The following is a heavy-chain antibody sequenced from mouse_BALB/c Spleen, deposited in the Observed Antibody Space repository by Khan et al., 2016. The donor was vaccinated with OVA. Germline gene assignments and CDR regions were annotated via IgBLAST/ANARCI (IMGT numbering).Heavy chain of an antibody. Sequence: EVQLQESGPGLVKPSQSLSLTCTVTGYSITSDYVWNWIRQSPGNKLEWMGYISYSGRTSNNPSLKRRSSVTLDTSKNQFVLQLNSVTTEDTATYYCAMGRTYWGQGTLVTVSA. D-gene: IGHD4-1*01. CDR1: GYSITSDYV. V-gene: IGHV3-2*02. J-gene: IGHJ3*01. CDR2: ISYSGRT. CDR3: AMGRTY.